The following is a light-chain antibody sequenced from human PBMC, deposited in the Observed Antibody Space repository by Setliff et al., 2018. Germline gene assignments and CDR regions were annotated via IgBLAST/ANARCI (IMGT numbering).Light chain of an antibody. Sequence: QSALTQPASVSGSLGQSITISCIGTSSDIGGTNYVSWYQQFPGEAPQLIIYAASDRPSGVSHRFSGSKSGNTASLTISRLQAEDEADYYCCSYTNRATYVFGTGTKVTVL. CDR1: SSDIGGTNY. CDR2: AAS. J-gene: IGLJ1*01. V-gene: IGLV2-14*03. CDR3: CSYTNRATYV.